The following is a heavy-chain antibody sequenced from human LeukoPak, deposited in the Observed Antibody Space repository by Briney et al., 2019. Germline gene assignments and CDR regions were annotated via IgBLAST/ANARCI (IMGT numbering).Heavy chain of an antibody. CDR2: INPNSGGT. J-gene: IGHJ5*02. D-gene: IGHD5-12*01. Sequence: GASVKVSCKASGYTFTGYYMHWVRQAPGQGLEWMGWINPNSGGTNYAQKFQGWVTMTRDTSISTAYMELSRLRSDDTAVYYCAREFGGGYDYGWLDPWGQGTLVTVSS. V-gene: IGHV1-2*04. CDR3: AREFGGGYDYGWLDP. CDR1: GYTFTGYY.